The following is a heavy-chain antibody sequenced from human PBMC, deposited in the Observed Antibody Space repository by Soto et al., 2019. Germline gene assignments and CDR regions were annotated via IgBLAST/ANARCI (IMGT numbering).Heavy chain of an antibody. V-gene: IGHV1-18*01. Sequence: QGLLVQSGAEVKKPGASVKVSCKTSGYTFSNYAISWVRRAPGRGLEWIGWTSAYNGNTNYAQKFQGRVTVTTNTSTRTIYMEFRSLRQDAPGVSFCARDGGDAIWTGGHHWGQGTQVIVSS. CDR1: GYTFSNYA. CDR3: ARDGGDAIWTGGHH. D-gene: IGHD3-16*01. J-gene: IGHJ5*02. CDR2: TSAYNGNT.